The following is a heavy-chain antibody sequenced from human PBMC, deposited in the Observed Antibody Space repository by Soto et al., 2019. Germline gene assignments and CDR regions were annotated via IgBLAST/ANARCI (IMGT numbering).Heavy chain of an antibody. D-gene: IGHD5-12*01. CDR2: ISGYNGNT. J-gene: IGHJ4*02. V-gene: IGHV1-18*01. CDR1: GYTFSSYG. Sequence: ASVKVSCKASGYTFSSYGISWGRQAPGQGLEWMGWISGYNGNTNYAQKLQGRVTMTTETSTSTAYMELRSLRSDDTAVYYCARDYEEELDRWLQFIGYWGQGTLVTVSS. CDR3: ARDYEEELDRWLQFIGY.